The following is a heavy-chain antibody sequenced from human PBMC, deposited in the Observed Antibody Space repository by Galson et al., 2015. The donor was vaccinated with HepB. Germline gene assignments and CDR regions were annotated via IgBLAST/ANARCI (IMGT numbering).Heavy chain of an antibody. CDR3: ARGEWELTGYFDY. CDR1: GYSISSGYY. CDR2: IYHSGST. D-gene: IGHD1-26*01. J-gene: IGHJ4*02. V-gene: IGHV4-38-2*02. Sequence: LSLTCTVSGYSISSGYYWGWIRQPPGKGLEWIGSIYHSGSTYYNPSLKSRVTISVDTSKNQFSLKLSSVTAADTAVYYCARGEWELTGYFDYWGQGTLVTVSS.